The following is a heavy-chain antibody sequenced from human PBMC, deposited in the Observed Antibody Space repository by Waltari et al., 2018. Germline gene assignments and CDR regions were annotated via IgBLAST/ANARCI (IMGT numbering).Heavy chain of an antibody. CDR1: GYTFTSYY. Sequence: QVQLVQSGAEVKKPGASVKVSCKASGYTFTSYYMHWVRQAPGQGLEWMGIINPSGGSTSYAQKFQGRVTITADTSTDTAYMELSSLRSEDTAVYYCATMTRLSGSYTVGYWGQGTLVTVSS. D-gene: IGHD1-26*01. V-gene: IGHV1-46*01. CDR2: INPSGGST. J-gene: IGHJ4*02. CDR3: ATMTRLSGSYTVGY.